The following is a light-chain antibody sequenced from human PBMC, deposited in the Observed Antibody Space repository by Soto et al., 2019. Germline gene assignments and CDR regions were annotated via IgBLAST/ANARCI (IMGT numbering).Light chain of an antibody. CDR2: GNS. CDR3: HSYDSSLSGFV. V-gene: IGLV1-40*01. J-gene: IGLJ1*01. Sequence: QSVLTQPPSVSGAPGQRVTISCTGSSSNIGAGYDVHWYQQLPGTAPKLLIYGNSNRPSGVPVRFSGSKSGTSASLAITGLQAEDEADYYRHSYDSSLSGFVFGTGTKLTGL. CDR1: SSNIGAGYD.